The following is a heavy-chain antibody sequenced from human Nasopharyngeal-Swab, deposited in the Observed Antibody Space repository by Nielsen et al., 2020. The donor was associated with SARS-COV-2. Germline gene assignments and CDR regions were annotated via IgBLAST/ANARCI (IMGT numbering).Heavy chain of an antibody. CDR3: ARESGGDSGWFDP. V-gene: IGHV4-59*01. D-gene: IGHD5-12*01. Sequence: SETLSLTCTVSGGSISSYYWSWIRQPPGKGLEWIGYIYYSGSTKYSPSLKSRVTISVDTSKNQFSLKLSSVTAADTAVYYCARESGGDSGWFDPWGQGTLVTVSS. J-gene: IGHJ5*02. CDR2: IYYSGST. CDR1: GGSISSYY.